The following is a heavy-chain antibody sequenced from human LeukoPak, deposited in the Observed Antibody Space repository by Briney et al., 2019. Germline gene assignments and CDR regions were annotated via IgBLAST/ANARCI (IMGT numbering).Heavy chain of an antibody. J-gene: IGHJ4*02. CDR3: AKRGSDSPRTAYYYFDY. CDR2: ISGNAGGI. D-gene: IGHD2-21*01. CDR1: GFIFSSYG. V-gene: IGHV3-23*01. Sequence: GGSLRLSCAASGFIFSSYGMSWVRQVPGKGLEWVSAISGNAGGIYYADSVKGRFTTSRDNSKNTLSLQMNSLRAEDTAIYYCAKRGSDSPRTAYYYFDYWGQGTLVTVSS.